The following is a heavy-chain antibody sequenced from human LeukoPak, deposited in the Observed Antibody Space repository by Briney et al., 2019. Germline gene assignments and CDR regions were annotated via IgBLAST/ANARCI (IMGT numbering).Heavy chain of an antibody. D-gene: IGHD5/OR15-5a*01. J-gene: IGHJ4*02. CDR2: TSGDGITI. Sequence: GGSLRLSCAASGFTFHNYAIHWVRHAPGKGLEWVSLTSGDGITIYFADSVKGRFTISRDNSKSSLFLQMNSLRTEDTALYYCARDHVYGGADYWGQGTLVTVSS. CDR3: ARDHVYGGADY. V-gene: IGHV3-43*02. CDR1: GFTFHNYA.